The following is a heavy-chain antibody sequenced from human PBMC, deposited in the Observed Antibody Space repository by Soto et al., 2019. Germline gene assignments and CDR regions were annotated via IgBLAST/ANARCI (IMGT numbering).Heavy chain of an antibody. Sequence: GGSLRLSCAASGFTFSSYAMTWVRQAPGKGLEWVSVISGSGGRTYYADSVKGRFTISRDNSKNTLYLQVNSLRAEDTAIYYCAAGGIAARRFDPWGQGTLVTVSS. J-gene: IGHJ5*02. CDR1: GFTFSSYA. V-gene: IGHV3-23*01. CDR2: ISGSGGRT. D-gene: IGHD6-6*01. CDR3: AAGGIAARRFDP.